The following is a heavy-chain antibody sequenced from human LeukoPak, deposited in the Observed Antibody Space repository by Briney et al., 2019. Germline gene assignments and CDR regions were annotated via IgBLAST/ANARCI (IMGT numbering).Heavy chain of an antibody. CDR1: GYTFTSYD. D-gene: IGHD2-2*01. Sequence: ASVKVSCKASGYTFTSYDINWVRQATGQGLEWMGWMNPNSGNTGYAQKFQGRVTMTRNTSISTAYMELSSLRSEDTAVYYCARNLGYCSSTSCYSLDPWGQGTLVTVSS. V-gene: IGHV1-8*01. CDR3: ARNLGYCSSTSCYSLDP. CDR2: MNPNSGNT. J-gene: IGHJ5*02.